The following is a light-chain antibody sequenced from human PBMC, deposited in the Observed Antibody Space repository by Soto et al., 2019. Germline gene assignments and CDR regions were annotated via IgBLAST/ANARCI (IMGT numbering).Light chain of an antibody. CDR3: HHYNNCPPINT. Sequence: IVRTQAPATLSLSPGDRAILSCSASQSVSSTLVWYQQKPGQAPRLLFYDTSTRASDVPARFSGRGSETEFTLTLSGLHSEDFGIYYWHHYNNCPPINTLVQGTQLEIK. CDR1: QSVSST. CDR2: DTS. V-gene: IGKV3-15*01. J-gene: IGKJ2*01.